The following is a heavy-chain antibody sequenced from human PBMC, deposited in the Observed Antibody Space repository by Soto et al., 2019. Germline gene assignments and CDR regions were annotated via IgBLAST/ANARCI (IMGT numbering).Heavy chain of an antibody. CDR1: GGSLSGYY. CDR2: IKDGGYT. J-gene: IGHJ4*02. V-gene: IGHV4-34*01. D-gene: IGHD2-8*02. CDR3: ARGQEGVVSTH. Sequence: QVQLQQWGAGLLKPSETLSLNCAVNGGSLSGYYWSWIRQPPGKGLEWIGEIKDGGYTNYSPSLKSRATISSDTSNNQFSLRLTSVTAADTGWYYCARGQEGVVSTHWAQGALVTVSS.